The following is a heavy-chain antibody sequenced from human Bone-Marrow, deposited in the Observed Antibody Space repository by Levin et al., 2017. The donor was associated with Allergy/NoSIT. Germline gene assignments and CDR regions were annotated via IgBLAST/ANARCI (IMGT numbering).Heavy chain of an antibody. Sequence: ASVKVSCKTSGFTFTDYYLHWVRQAPGQGLEWMGWINPNTGVTNYAQRFQGRVTMTRDTSINTDYMELTWLKSDDTAVIYCARGGSRLSDWGQGTLVTVSS. D-gene: IGHD2-15*01. CDR2: INPNTGVT. CDR3: ARGGSRLSD. CDR1: GFTFTDYY. J-gene: IGHJ4*02. V-gene: IGHV1-2*02.